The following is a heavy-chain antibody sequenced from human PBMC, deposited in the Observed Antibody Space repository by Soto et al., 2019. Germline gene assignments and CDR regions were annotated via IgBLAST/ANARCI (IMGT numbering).Heavy chain of an antibody. J-gene: IGHJ4*02. D-gene: IGHD1-26*01. CDR3: ARQSKGWDYLDL. V-gene: IGHV4-59*08. CDR1: GGPMNNFY. Sequence: SETLSLTCTVSGGPMNNFYWTWIRLPPGRGLEWIGQISYVGSTNYNPSLKSRVTMSVDMSKNQFSLKLGSVTAADTAVYYCARQSKGWDYLDLWGQGTLVTVSS. CDR2: ISYVGST.